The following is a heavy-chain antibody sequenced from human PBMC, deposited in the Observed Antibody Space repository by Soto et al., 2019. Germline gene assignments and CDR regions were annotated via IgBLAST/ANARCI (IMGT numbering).Heavy chain of an antibody. Sequence: VQLLESGGGLAQPGGSLRLSCAASGFTFSTYTMAWVRQAPGRGPEWVAGVSQDGTAHYADSVKGRFTITRDNSRDTVYLQMISLRGEDTAVYYCAKDMRHDGVWDFDYWGQGTLVTVSS. J-gene: IGHJ4*02. V-gene: IGHV3-23*01. CDR2: VSQDGTA. CDR1: GFTFSTYT. D-gene: IGHD4-17*01. CDR3: AKDMRHDGVWDFDY.